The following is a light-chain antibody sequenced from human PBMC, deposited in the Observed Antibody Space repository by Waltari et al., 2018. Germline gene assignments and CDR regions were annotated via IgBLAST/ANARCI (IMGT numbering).Light chain of an antibody. CDR2: STS. V-gene: IGLV7-43*01. J-gene: IGLJ3*02. Sequence: QTVVTQEPSLTVSPGGTVTLTCASSTGAVTSGYYPNWFQQKPGQAPRGLIYSTSNKHSWTPARFSGSLLGGKAALTLSGVQPEDEADYYCLLYYGGAQLWVFGGGTKLTVL. CDR1: TGAVTSGYY. CDR3: LLYYGGAQLWV.